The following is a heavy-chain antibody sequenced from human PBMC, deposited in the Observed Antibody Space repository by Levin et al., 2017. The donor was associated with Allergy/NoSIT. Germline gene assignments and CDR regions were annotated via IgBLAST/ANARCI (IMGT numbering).Heavy chain of an antibody. Sequence: ASVKVSCKASGYTFTGYYMHWVRQAPGQGLEWMGWINPNSGGTNYAQKFQGRVTMTRDTSISTAYMELSRLRSDDTAVYYCARAGDFRGVVTPFDYWGQGTLVTVSS. CDR3: ARAGDFRGVVTPFDY. D-gene: IGHD3-3*01. CDR1: GYTFTGYY. V-gene: IGHV1-2*02. CDR2: INPNSGGT. J-gene: IGHJ4*02.